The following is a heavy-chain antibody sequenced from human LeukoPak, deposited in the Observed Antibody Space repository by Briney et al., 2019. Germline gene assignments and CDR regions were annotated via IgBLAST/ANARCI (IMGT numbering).Heavy chain of an antibody. V-gene: IGHV1-2*02. CDR3: AREVRDGYNYFDY. D-gene: IGHD5-24*01. CDR1: GYTFTDYY. CDR2: IIPNSAGT. J-gene: IGHJ4*02. Sequence: ASVKVSCKASGYTFTDYYMHWVRQAPGQGFEWMGWIIPNSAGTNYAQKFQGRVTMTRDTSISTAYMELSRLRSDDTAVYYCAREVRDGYNYFDYWGQGTLVTVSS.